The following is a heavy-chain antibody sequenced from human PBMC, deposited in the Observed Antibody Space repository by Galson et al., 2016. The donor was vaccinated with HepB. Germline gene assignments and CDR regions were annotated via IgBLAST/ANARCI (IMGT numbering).Heavy chain of an antibody. CDR2: VYQSGNT. CDR3: ARCFGESRVGSVHGMDV. CDR1: GGSISSSDW. J-gene: IGHJ6*02. V-gene: IGHV4-4*02. D-gene: IGHD3-10*01. Sequence: ETLSLTCAVSGGSISSSDWWRWVRQSPGKGLEWIGEVYQSGNTNYTPSPQSRVTIAIHNSKKQFSLKLSTLTAADTAVYYCARCFGESRVGSVHGMDVWGQGTTVTVSS.